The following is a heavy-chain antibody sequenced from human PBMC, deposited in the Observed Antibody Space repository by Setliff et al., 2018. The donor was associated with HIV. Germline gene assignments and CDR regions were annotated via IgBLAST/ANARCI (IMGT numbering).Heavy chain of an antibody. Sequence: SETLSLTCTVSGGSISTYYWSWIRQPPGKRLEWIGYIYYSGSTNYNPSLKSRVTISVDTSKNQFSLKLTSVTAADTAVYYCASDRPSSSWYFNAFDIWGQGTMVTVSS. CDR3: ASDRPSSSWYFNAFDI. D-gene: IGHD6-13*01. CDR1: GGSISTYY. J-gene: IGHJ3*02. CDR2: IYYSGST. V-gene: IGHV4-59*01.